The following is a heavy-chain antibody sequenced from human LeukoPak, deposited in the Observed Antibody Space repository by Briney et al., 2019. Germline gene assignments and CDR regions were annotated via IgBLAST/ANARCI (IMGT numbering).Heavy chain of an antibody. CDR1: GFIFRSYP. Sequence: GSLVLSCAASGFIFRSYPMHWGRQAPGKGLEGVAGLSYDGRGENYADSVNGRFTISRDNSKNTLYLQMNSLRAEDTAVFYCARDGVGTAFDLWGQGTMVTVSS. V-gene: IGHV3-30*01. CDR3: ARDGVGTAFDL. CDR2: LSYDGRGE. J-gene: IGHJ3*01. D-gene: IGHD1-26*01.